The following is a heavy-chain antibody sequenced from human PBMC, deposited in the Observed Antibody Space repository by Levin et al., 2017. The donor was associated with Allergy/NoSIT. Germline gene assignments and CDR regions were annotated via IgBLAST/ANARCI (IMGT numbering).Heavy chain of an antibody. CDR1: GYTFTGYY. Sequence: GESLKISCKASGYTFTGYYMHWVRQAPGQGLEWMGWINPNSGGTNYAQKFQGRVTMTRDTSISTAYMELSRLRSDDTAVYYCARDQSSGLSDYWGQGTLVTVSS. V-gene: IGHV1-2*02. CDR2: INPNSGGT. CDR3: ARDQSSGLSDY. D-gene: IGHD6-19*01. J-gene: IGHJ4*02.